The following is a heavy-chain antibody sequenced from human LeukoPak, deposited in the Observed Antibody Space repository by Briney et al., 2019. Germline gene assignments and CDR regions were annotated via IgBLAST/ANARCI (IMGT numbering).Heavy chain of an antibody. CDR3: GRDRASGLDYKGMDV. J-gene: IGHJ6*02. Sequence: PGGSLRLSCAASGLSLSRYGMEWVRQAPGKGLEWVALIWYDGSNRDYVDSVKGRFIISRDDSKNTVYLQLNSLRVEDTAVYYCGRDRASGLDYKGMDVWGQGTTVSVSS. CDR1: GLSLSRYG. V-gene: IGHV3-33*01. D-gene: IGHD1-26*01. CDR2: IWYDGSNR.